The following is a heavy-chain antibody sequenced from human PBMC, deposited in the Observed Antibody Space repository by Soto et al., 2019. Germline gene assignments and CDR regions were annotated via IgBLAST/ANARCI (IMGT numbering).Heavy chain of an antibody. J-gene: IGHJ4*02. D-gene: IGHD3-22*01. CDR2: INHSGST. CDR1: GGSISSSTYY. V-gene: IGHV4-39*07. CDR3: ARVVTYDSSGFDY. Sequence: PSETLSLTCTVSGGSISSSTYYWGWIRQPPGTGLEWIGEINHSGSTNYNPSLKSRVTISVDTSKNQFSLKLSSVTAADTAVYYCARVVTYDSSGFDYWGQGTLVTVSS.